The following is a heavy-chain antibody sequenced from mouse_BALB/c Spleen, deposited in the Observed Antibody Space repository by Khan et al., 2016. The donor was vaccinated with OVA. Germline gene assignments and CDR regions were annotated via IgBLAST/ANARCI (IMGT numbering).Heavy chain of an antibody. D-gene: IGHD1-3*01. CDR2: INPSSGYT. CDR3: ARDIIDY. J-gene: IGHJ2*01. CDR1: GYTFTSYW. Sequence: QVQLKQSGAELAKPGASVKMSCKASGYTFTSYWMHWVKQRPGQGLEWIGYINPSSGYTEYNQNFKDKATLTADKSSSTAYMQLSSLTSEDSAVYYCARDIIDYGGQGTTLTVSS. V-gene: IGHV1-7*01.